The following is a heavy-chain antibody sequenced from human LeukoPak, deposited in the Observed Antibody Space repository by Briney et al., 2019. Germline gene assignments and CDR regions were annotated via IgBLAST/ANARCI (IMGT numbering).Heavy chain of an antibody. J-gene: IGHJ6*02. Sequence: SETLSLTCTVSGGSISSYYWSWIRQPPGKGLEWIGYIYYSGSTNYNPSLKSRVTISVDTSKNQFSLKLSAVTAADTAVYYCARRDYYYYGMDVWGQGTTVTVSS. CDR2: IYYSGST. CDR3: ARRDYYYYGMDV. CDR1: GGSISSYY. V-gene: IGHV4-59*08.